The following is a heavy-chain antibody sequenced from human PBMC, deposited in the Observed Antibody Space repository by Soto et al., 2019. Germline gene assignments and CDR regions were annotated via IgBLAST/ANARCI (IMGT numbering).Heavy chain of an antibody. D-gene: IGHD3-22*01. CDR1: GYTFTSYD. V-gene: IGHV1-8*01. CDR3: ARGPYSDNSGYHVAVDY. J-gene: IGHJ4*02. Sequence: QVQLVQSGAEVKKPGASVKVSCEASGYTFTSYDINWVRQAAGQGLEWMGWMNPNSGNTGYAQKFQGRVTMTRDTSISTALMEQSSLRADDTAVYYCARGPYSDNSGYHVAVDYCGQGTLVTVSS. CDR2: MNPNSGNT.